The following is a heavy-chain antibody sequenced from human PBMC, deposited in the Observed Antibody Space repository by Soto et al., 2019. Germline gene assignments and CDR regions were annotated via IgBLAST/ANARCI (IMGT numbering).Heavy chain of an antibody. D-gene: IGHD3-9*01. CDR1: GGSISSYY. V-gene: IGHV4-59*08. CDR2: IYYRGNT. Sequence: SETLSLTCTVSGGSISSYYWSWIRQPPGKGLEWIGYIYYRGNTDYNPSLKSRVTISLDTPKNQFSLKLSSVTAADTAVYYCARHPGYYDILTGYTTYYFDYWGQGILVT. CDR3: ARHPGYYDILTGYTTYYFDY. J-gene: IGHJ4*02.